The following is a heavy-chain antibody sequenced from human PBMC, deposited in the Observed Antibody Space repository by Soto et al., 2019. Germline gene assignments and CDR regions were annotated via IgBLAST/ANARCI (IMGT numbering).Heavy chain of an antibody. CDR1: GGSFSGYY. D-gene: IGHD5-18*01. CDR3: ARGGYSYGSGFDY. CDR2: INHSGST. V-gene: IGHV4-34*01. Sequence: SETLSLTCAVYGGSFSGYYWSWIRQPPGKGLEWIGEINHSGSTNYNPSLKSRVTISVDTSKNQFSLKLSSVTAADTAVYYCARGGYSYGSGFDYWGQGTLVTVPQ. J-gene: IGHJ4*02.